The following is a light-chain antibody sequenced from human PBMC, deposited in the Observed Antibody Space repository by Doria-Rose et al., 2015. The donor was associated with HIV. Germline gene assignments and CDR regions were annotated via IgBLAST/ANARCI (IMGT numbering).Light chain of an antibody. CDR1: SGDYNY. V-gene: IGLV2-14*01. Sequence: QSALIQPASVSGFPGQSITISCIGTSGDYNYVSWYRQHPGKAPKLLLYDVNKRPSGVSNRLSGSKSGNTASLTISGLRTEDEADYYCSSFIDKNTPVLFGGGTSLTVL. J-gene: IGLJ2*01. CDR2: DVN. CDR3: SSFIDKNTPVL.